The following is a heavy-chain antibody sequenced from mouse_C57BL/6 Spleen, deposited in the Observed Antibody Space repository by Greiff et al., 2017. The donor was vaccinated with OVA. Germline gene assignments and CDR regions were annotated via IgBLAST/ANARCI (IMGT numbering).Heavy chain of an antibody. CDR1: GFTFSDYG. D-gene: IGHD2-2*01. Sequence: EVKLMESGGGLVKPGGSLKLSCAASGFTFSDYGMHWVRQAPEKGLEWVAYISSGSSTIYYADTVKGRFTISRDNAKNTLFLQMTSLRSEDTAMYYCARRVYGYYLDYWGQGTTLTVSS. V-gene: IGHV5-17*01. CDR2: ISSGSSTI. J-gene: IGHJ2*01. CDR3: ARRVYGYYLDY.